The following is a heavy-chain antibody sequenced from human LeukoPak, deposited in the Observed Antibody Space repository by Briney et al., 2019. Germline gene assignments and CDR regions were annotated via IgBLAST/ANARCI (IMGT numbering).Heavy chain of an antibody. CDR2: IKQDGSEK. Sequence: PGGSLRLSCAASGFTFSSYWMSWVRQAPGKGLERVANIKQDGSEKYYVDSVKGRFTISRDNAKNSLYLQMNSLRAEDTAVYYCARGTIAAAGYYYFGYWGQGTQVTVSS. CDR3: ARGTIAAAGYYYFGY. V-gene: IGHV3-7*04. D-gene: IGHD6-13*01. J-gene: IGHJ4*02. CDR1: GFTFSSYW.